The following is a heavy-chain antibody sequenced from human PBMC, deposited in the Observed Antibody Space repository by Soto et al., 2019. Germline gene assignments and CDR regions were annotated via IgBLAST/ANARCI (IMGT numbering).Heavy chain of an antibody. CDR1: GDSISGYH. Sequence: PSETLSLTCTVSGDSISGYHWSWIRQPAGEGLQWIGRIYSSGGTNYSPSLKSRVSMSADTSKNQFSLKLSSVTAADTAVYYCAREYSYHFDPWGQGTLVTVPQ. CDR2: IYSSGGT. J-gene: IGHJ5*02. CDR3: AREYSYHFDP. D-gene: IGHD5-18*01. V-gene: IGHV4-4*07.